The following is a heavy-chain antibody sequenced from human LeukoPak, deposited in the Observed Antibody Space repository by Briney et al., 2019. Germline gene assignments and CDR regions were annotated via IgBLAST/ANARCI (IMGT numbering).Heavy chain of an antibody. V-gene: IGHV3-23*01. CDR3: AKAEGYDILTGLDY. D-gene: IGHD3-9*01. CDR2: IGASGGSA. Sequence: PGGSLRLYCATSGFTFSGYAMSWVRQAPGKGLEWVSGIGASGGSAYYADSVKGRFTISRDNSKNTLYLQMNSLRTEDTAVYYCAKAEGYDILTGLDYWGQGTLVTVSS. J-gene: IGHJ4*02. CDR1: GFTFSGYA.